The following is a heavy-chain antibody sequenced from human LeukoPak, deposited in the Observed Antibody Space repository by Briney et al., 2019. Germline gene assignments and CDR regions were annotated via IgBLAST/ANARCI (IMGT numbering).Heavy chain of an antibody. CDR1: GFTFDDYA. CDR2: ISWNSGSI. V-gene: IGHV3-9*01. CDR3: AKDSEEYAFDI. D-gene: IGHD1-14*01. J-gene: IGHJ3*02. Sequence: PGGSLRLSCSASGFTFDDYAMHWVRQAPGKGLEWVSAISWNSGSIGYADSVKGRFTISRDNARNSLYLQMNSLRADEDTALYYCAKDSEEYAFDIWGQGTMVTVSS.